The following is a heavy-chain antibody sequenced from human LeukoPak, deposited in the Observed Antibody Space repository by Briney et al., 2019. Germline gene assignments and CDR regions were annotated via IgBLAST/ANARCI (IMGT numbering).Heavy chain of an antibody. V-gene: IGHV4-39*07. CDR3: ARPRGRDVFDY. J-gene: IGHJ4*02. D-gene: IGHD3-10*01. CDR2: INHSGST. CDR1: GGSISTSNYY. Sequence: SETLPLTCTVSGGSISTSNYYWGWIRQPPGKGLEWIGEINHSGSTNYNPSLKSRVTISVDTSKNQFSLKLSSVTAADTAVYYCARPRGRDVFDYWGQGTLVTVSS.